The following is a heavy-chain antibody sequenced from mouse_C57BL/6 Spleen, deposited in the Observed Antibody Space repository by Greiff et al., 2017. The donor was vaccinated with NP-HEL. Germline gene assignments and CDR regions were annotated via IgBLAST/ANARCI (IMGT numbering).Heavy chain of an antibody. D-gene: IGHD1-1*01. Sequence: EVKVVESGGGLVQPGGSLKLSCAASGFTFSDYGMAWVRQAPRKGPEWVAFISNLAYSIYYADTVTGRFTISRENAKNTLYLEMSSLRSEDTAMYYCARGVITTVVGYFDVWGTGTTVTVSS. V-gene: IGHV5-15*01. CDR3: ARGVITTVVGYFDV. CDR2: ISNLAYSI. J-gene: IGHJ1*03. CDR1: GFTFSDYG.